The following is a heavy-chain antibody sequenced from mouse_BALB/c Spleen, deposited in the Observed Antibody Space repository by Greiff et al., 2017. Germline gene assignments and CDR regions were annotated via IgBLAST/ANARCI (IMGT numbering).Heavy chain of an antibody. CDR1: GYSITSGYY. Sequence: DVKLQESGPGLVKPSQSLSLTCSVTGYSITSGYYWNWIRQFPGNKLEWMGYISYDGSNNYNPSLKNRISITRDTSKNQFFLKLNSVTTEDTATYYCARPAYYRYDDYAMDYWGQGTSVTVSS. CDR2: ISYDGSN. CDR3: ARPAYYRYDDYAMDY. D-gene: IGHD2-14*01. J-gene: IGHJ4*01. V-gene: IGHV3-6*02.